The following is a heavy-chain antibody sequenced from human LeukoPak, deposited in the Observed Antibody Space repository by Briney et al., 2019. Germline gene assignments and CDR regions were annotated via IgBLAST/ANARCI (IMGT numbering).Heavy chain of an antibody. J-gene: IGHJ4*02. CDR1: GYTFTGYY. Sequence: GASVPGTCMASGYTFTGYYIHWVRQAPCQGLEWMGWIKHDSGGTNFPQKFHGRVTMTRDTSISPAYIEPSRLRSDDTAVYHGARGDSYGYSSGFDYWGQGTLVTVSS. D-gene: IGHD5-18*01. V-gene: IGHV1-2*02. CDR2: IKHDSGGT. CDR3: ARGDSYGYSSGFDY.